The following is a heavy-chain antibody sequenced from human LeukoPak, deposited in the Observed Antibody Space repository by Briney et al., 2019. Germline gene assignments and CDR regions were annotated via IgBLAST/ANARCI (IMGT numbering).Heavy chain of an antibody. J-gene: IGHJ5*02. CDR2: VSVSSRTGYR. Sequence: PGGSLRLSCTDSGYILSDYAINWVRQAPGEGREGGSSVSVSSRTGYRDYADCVKGPFTISRDNSENILYLQMNSLRVEDTATYYCARGSSKTVQGSHNWFDVWGQGTLVTVSS. CDR3: ARGSSKTVQGSHNWFDV. D-gene: IGHD1-1*01. CDR1: GYILSDYA. V-gene: IGHV3-23*01.